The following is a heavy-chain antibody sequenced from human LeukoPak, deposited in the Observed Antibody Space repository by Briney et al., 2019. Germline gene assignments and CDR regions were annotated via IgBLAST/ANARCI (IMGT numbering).Heavy chain of an antibody. CDR2: ISPGDSDT. V-gene: IGHV5-51*01. Sequence: GESLKISCKGSGYSFTNYWIAWVRQMPGKGLEWMGIISPGDSDTKYSPSFQGQVTISADKSINTAYLQWSSLKASDTAMYYCARQGFSTAGGYDYWGQGTLVTASS. J-gene: IGHJ4*02. CDR3: ARQGFSTAGGYDY. CDR1: GYSFTNYW. D-gene: IGHD3-16*01.